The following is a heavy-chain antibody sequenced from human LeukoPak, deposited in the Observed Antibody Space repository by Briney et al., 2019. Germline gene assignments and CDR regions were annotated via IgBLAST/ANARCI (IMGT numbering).Heavy chain of an antibody. CDR2: ISAYNGNT. Sequence: ASVKVSCKASGYTFTSYGISWVRQAPGQGLEWMGWISAYNGNTNYAQKLQGRVTMTTDTSTSTAYMELRSLRSDDTAVYYCARDLYYYDSSGGDFGYWGQGTLVTVSS. CDR3: ARDLYYYDSSGGDFGY. D-gene: IGHD3-22*01. CDR1: GYTFTSYG. V-gene: IGHV1-18*01. J-gene: IGHJ4*02.